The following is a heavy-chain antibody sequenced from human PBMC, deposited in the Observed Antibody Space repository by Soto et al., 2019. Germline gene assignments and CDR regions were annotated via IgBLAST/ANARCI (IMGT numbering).Heavy chain of an antibody. D-gene: IGHD3-10*01. V-gene: IGHV4-59*01. J-gene: IGHJ4*02. Sequence: SETLSLTCTVSGGSISSYYWSWIRQPPGKGLEWIGYIYYSGSTNYNPSLKSRVTISVDTSKNQFSLKLSSVTAADTAVYYCARWAERSGSYAIFDYWGQGTLLTVSS. CDR2: IYYSGST. CDR3: ARWAERSGSYAIFDY. CDR1: GGSISSYY.